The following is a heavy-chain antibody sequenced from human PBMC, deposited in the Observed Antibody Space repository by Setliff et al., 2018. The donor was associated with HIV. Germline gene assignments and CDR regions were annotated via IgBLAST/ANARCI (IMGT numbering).Heavy chain of an antibody. CDR3: TRGTAVADTNTQPFKY. CDR1: GYMFTDYY. D-gene: IGHD6-19*01. Sequence: ASVKVSCKASGYMFTDYYIHWVRQAPGQGLEWMGWINPKSGDTKYGQSFQGRVTMTRDTSISTAYMNLSGLRSNDTAVYYCTRGTAVADTNTQPFKYWGQGALVTV. CDR2: INPKSGDT. V-gene: IGHV1-2*02. J-gene: IGHJ4*02.